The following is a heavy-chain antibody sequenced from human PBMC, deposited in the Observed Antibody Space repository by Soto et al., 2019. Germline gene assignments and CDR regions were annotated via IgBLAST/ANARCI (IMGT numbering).Heavy chain of an antibody. J-gene: IGHJ4*02. V-gene: IGHV2-70*01. CDR1: GFSLSTSGMC. CDR2: IDWDDDK. D-gene: IGHD3-10*01. Sequence: SGPTLVNPTQTLTLTCTFSGFSLSTSGMCVSWIRQPPGKALEWLALIDWDDDKYYSTSLKTRLTISKDTSKNQVVLTMTNMDPVGTATYYCARARLYYYGSGSYYNLHDYWGQGTLVTVSS. CDR3: ARARLYYYGSGSYYNLHDY.